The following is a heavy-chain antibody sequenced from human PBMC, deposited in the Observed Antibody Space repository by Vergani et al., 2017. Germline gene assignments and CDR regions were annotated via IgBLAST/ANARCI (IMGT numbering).Heavy chain of an antibody. CDR1: GFSLSACP. CDR2: ISARYPST. CDR3: ARLSYDTTPYLQGGYDC. D-gene: IGHD3-22*01. V-gene: IGHV3-23*04. Sequence: EVQLVESGGGLVQPGGSLRLSCAASGFSLSACPMTWVRQAPGKGLEWVSAISARYPSTYYADSVKGRFTISRDNSKNMLYLQMNSLRAEDTAVYYCARLSYDTTPYLQGGYDCWGQGTLVSVSS. J-gene: IGHJ4*02.